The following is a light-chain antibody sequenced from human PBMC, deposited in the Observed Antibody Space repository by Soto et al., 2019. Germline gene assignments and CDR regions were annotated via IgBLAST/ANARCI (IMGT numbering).Light chain of an antibody. J-gene: IGLJ2*01. CDR1: SSDVGGYNY. Sequence: QSALTQPASVSGSPGQSITISCTGTSSDVGGYNYVSWYQQHPGKGPKLLIYEVNNRPSGVSNRFSGSKSGNMASLTISGLQAEDEADYYCNSYTSSSTRVFGGGTKVTVL. V-gene: IGLV2-14*01. CDR3: NSYTSSSTRV. CDR2: EVN.